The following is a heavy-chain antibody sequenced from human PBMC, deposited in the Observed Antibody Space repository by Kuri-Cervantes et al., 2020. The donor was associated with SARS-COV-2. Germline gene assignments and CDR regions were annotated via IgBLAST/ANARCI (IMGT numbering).Heavy chain of an antibody. J-gene: IGHJ1*01. D-gene: IGHD2-2*01. V-gene: IGHV4-38-2*01. CDR2: IYHSGST. CDR1: GYSISSGYY. Sequence: SQTLSLTCAVSGYSISSGYYWGWIRQPPGKGLEWIGSIYHSGSTYSNPSLRSGVTISLDTPNDQFSLHLTSVTAADTAVYYCARGYCSSSSCYPYGGSYFEHWGQGTLVTVSS. CDR3: ARGYCSSSSCYPYGGSYFEH.